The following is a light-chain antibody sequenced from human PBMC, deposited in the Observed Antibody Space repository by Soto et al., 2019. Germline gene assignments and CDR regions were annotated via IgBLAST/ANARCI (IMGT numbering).Light chain of an antibody. CDR2: DAS. V-gene: IGKV1-5*01. CDR3: QHYNSYPFT. Sequence: DIQMTQSPSTLSASVGDRVTSTCRASQGISTWLAWYQQRPGEAPKVLIYDASSLESGVPSRFSGSGSETEFTLTISSLKPDDFATSYCQHYNSYPFTFGHGTKVDIK. CDR1: QGISTW. J-gene: IGKJ3*01.